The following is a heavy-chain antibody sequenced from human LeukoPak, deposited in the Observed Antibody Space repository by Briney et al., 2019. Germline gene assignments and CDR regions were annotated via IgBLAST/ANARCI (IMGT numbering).Heavy chain of an antibody. D-gene: IGHD2-2*01. CDR2: INPNSGGT. Sequence: GASVKVSCKASGYTFTGYYMHWVRQAPGQGLEWMGWINPNSGGTNYAQKFQGRVTMTRDTSISTAYMELSRLRSDDTAVYYCARVVVVPVANYYYYYMDVWGKGTTVTVSS. V-gene: IGHV1-2*02. J-gene: IGHJ6*03. CDR3: ARVVVVPVANYYYYYMDV. CDR1: GYTFTGYY.